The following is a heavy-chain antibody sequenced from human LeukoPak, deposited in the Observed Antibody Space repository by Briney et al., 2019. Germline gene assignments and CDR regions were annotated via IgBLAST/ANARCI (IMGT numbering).Heavy chain of an antibody. Sequence: GSLKLSCAASGFTFSSYWMSWVRQAPGKGLEWVANIKQDGSEKYYVDSVKGRFTISRDNAKNSLYLQMNSLRAEDTAVYYCARVLDGYSYGPFDYWGQGTLVTHSS. CDR2: IKQDGSEK. J-gene: IGHJ4*02. CDR3: ARVLDGYSYGPFDY. CDR1: GFTFSSYW. D-gene: IGHD5-18*01. V-gene: IGHV3-7*05.